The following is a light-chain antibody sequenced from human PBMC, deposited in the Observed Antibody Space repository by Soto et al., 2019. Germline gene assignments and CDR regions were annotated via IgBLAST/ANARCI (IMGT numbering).Light chain of an antibody. CDR3: QQRINWPPAWA. J-gene: IGKJ1*01. CDR1: QSVDNY. V-gene: IGKV3-11*01. CDR2: DAS. Sequence: EIVLTQSPATLSLSPGERATPSCRASQSVDNYLVWYQQKPGQAPTLLIDDASNRATGIPARFSGSGSGTDFTLTISSLEPEDVAVYYCQQRINWPPAWAFGQGTKV.